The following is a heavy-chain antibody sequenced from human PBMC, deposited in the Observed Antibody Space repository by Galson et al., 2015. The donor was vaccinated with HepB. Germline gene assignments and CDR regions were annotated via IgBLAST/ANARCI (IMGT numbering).Heavy chain of an antibody. CDR1: GDSITNYY. V-gene: IGHV4-4*07. Sequence: ETLSLTCNVSGDSITNYYWSWIRQPAGKGLEWIGRIHSGGVTNYNPSLKSRVAMSVDASRNQISLKLSSVTAADTAIYFCARRDSSAWYFDLWDQGTRVTVSS. D-gene: IGHD3-22*01. CDR2: IHSGGVT. CDR3: ARRDSSAWYFDL. J-gene: IGHJ4*02.